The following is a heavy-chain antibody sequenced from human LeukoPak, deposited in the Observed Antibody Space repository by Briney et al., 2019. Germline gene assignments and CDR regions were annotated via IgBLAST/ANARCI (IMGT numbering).Heavy chain of an antibody. CDR1: GYSFTNNW. V-gene: IGHV5-51*01. CDR2: IYLADSDA. CDR3: ARQQYSLYYYDY. D-gene: IGHD5-18*01. J-gene: IGHJ4*02. Sequence: GESLKISCKGFGYSFTNNWIAWVRQMPGKGLEWMGIIYLADSDARYSPSFQGQVTISADKSISTTYLQWSSLKASDTAIYYCARQQYSLYYYDYWGQGTLVTVSS.